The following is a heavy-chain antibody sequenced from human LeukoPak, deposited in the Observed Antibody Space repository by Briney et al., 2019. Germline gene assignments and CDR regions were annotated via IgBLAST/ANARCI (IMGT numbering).Heavy chain of an antibody. V-gene: IGHV3-9*01. CDR3: AINGGGDSGYGSFDY. D-gene: IGHD6-25*01. CDR2: INWNSDSI. CDR1: GFTFDDYA. Sequence: GGSLRLSCAVSGFTFDDYAMHWVRQVPGKGLEWVSGINWNSDSIGYADSVKGRFTTSRDNAKNSLYLQMNSLRAEDTAFYYCAINGGGDSGYGSFDYWGQGTLVTVSS. J-gene: IGHJ4*02.